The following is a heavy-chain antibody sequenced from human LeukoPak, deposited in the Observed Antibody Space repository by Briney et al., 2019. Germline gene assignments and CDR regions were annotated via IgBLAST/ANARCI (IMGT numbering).Heavy chain of an antibody. CDR3: ARAPGSAYYPYYYMDV. V-gene: IGHV4-59*01. CDR1: GGSISNYY. D-gene: IGHD6-19*01. CDR2: IYYTGST. Sequence: KPSETLSLTCTVSGGSISNYYWSWIRLPQGKGLEWIGYIYYTGSTNYNPSLKSRVTISVDTSKNQFSLNLNSVTAADTAEYYCARAPGSAYYPYYYMDVWGKGTTVTVSS. J-gene: IGHJ6*03.